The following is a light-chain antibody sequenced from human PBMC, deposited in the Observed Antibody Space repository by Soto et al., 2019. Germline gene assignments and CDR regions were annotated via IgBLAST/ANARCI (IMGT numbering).Light chain of an antibody. CDR3: MQALQARRT. V-gene: IGKV2-28*01. CDR1: QSLLHKNGNNY. Sequence: DIVMTQSPLSLPVTPGEAASISCRSSQSLLHKNGNNYFNWYLQKPGQSPQLLIYMGVKRASGVPGRFSGSGSGTYFTLQISRVEAEDAGVYYCMQALQARRTFGQGTKVDIK. CDR2: MGV. J-gene: IGKJ1*01.